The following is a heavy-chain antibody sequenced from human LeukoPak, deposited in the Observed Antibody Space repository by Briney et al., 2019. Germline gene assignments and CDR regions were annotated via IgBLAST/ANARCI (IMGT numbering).Heavy chain of an antibody. CDR3: ARDRGYSYVDY. J-gene: IGHJ4*02. Sequence: SETLSLTCTVSGYSIIAGYYWAWIRQPPGKGLEWIGSIFHTGNTGYNPSLKSRVTMSVDTSKIQFSLKLSSVTAADTAVYYCARDRGYSYVDYWGQGTLVTVSS. CDR1: GYSIIAGYY. CDR2: IFHTGNT. D-gene: IGHD5-18*01. V-gene: IGHV4-38-2*02.